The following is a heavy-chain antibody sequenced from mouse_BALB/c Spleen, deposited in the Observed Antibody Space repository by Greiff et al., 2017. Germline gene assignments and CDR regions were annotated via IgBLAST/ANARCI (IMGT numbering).Heavy chain of an antibody. CDR3: ARLDYYGSRDY. CDR2: INPSTGYT. CDR1: GYTFTSYW. D-gene: IGHD1-1*01. J-gene: IGHJ2*01. V-gene: IGHV1-7*01. Sequence: QVQLKESGAELAKPGASVKMSCKASGYTFTSYWMHWVKQRPGQGLEWIGYINPSTGYTEYNQKFKDKATLTADKSSSTAYMQLSSLTSEDSAVYYCARLDYYGSRDYWGQGTTLTVSS.